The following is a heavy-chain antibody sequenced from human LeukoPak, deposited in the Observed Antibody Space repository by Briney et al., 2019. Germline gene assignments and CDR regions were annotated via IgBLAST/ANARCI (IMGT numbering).Heavy chain of an antibody. CDR3: ARGRSGSWLDY. J-gene: IGHJ4*02. D-gene: IGHD6-13*01. Sequence: ASVKVSCKASGYTFKSYYMHWVRQAPGQGLEWMGWINPNSGGTNYAQKFQGWVTMTRDTSISTAYMELSRLRSDDTAVYYCARGRSGSWLDYWGQGTLVTVSS. V-gene: IGHV1-2*04. CDR1: GYTFKSYY. CDR2: INPNSGGT.